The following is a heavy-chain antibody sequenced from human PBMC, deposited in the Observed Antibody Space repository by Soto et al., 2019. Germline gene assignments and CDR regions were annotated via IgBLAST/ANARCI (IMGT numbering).Heavy chain of an antibody. CDR3: ARASVGGYARGYGMEV. J-gene: IGHJ6*01. Sequence: ETLSLTCYVSGSSLRKGYNCCLIRHPSGKGLEWIGSIYDSGRTYYNPSLKSRVTISVDTSKNQFSLKLSSVTSADTAVYYCARASVGGYARGYGMEVWGEGTKVIVSS. V-gene: IGHV4-38-2*02. CDR1: GSSLRKGYN. D-gene: IGHD5-12*01. CDR2: IYDSGRT.